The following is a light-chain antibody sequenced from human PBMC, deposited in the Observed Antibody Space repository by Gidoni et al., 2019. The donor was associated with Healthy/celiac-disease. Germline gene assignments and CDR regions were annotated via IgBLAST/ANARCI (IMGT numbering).Light chain of an antibody. CDR3: QQRSNWPPWT. CDR2: DAS. Sequence: EIVLTQSPATLSLSPGERATLSCRASQSVSSNLAWYQQKPGQAPRLLIYDASNRATGIPARFSGSGSGTDFTLTISSLEPEDVAVNYCQQRSNWPPWTFGQGTKVEIK. J-gene: IGKJ1*01. CDR1: QSVSSN. V-gene: IGKV3-11*01.